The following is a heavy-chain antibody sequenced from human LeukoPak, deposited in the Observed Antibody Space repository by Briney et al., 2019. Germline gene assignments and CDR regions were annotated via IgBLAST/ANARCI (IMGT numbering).Heavy chain of an antibody. V-gene: IGHV3-30*04. J-gene: IGHJ4*02. CDR2: ISNDGSDK. Sequence: GGSLRLSCAASGFTFSIYAMHWVRQAPGKGLEWVAVISNDGSDKYYADSVKGRFTISRDNSKNTLYLQMNSLRAADTAVYYCAKDPTHYRVWDDYDSTVLSYWGQGTLVTVSS. CDR1: GFTFSIYA. D-gene: IGHD3-22*01. CDR3: AKDPTHYRVWDDYDSTVLSY.